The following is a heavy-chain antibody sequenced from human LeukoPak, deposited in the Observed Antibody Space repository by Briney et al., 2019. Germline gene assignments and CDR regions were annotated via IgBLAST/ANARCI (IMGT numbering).Heavy chain of an antibody. V-gene: IGHV2-5*02. CDR2: IYWDDDK. CDR1: GFSLRVSGVG. Sequence: SGPTLVKPTQTLTLTCTFSGFSLRVSGVGVGWIRQPPGKALEWLAIIYWDDDKRYRPSLKSRLTITKDTSKNQVVLTMTNMDPVDTATYYCAHTLTGRGNSDFDYWGQGTLVTVSS. J-gene: IGHJ4*02. D-gene: IGHD4-23*01. CDR3: AHTLTGRGNSDFDY.